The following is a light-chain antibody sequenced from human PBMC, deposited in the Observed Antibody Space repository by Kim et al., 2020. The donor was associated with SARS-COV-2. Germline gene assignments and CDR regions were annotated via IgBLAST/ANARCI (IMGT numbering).Light chain of an antibody. CDR1: SSDVGGSDW. CDR3: CSYAGDDKYV. Sequence: QSALTQPPSASGSPGQSVNISCTGTSSDVGGSDWVSWYQQHPGKAPKLIISDVSKRPSGVPDRVSGSKSGNSASLTVSGLQAEDEADYYCCSYAGDDKYVFGTGTKVTVL. CDR2: DVS. J-gene: IGLJ1*01. V-gene: IGLV2-8*01.